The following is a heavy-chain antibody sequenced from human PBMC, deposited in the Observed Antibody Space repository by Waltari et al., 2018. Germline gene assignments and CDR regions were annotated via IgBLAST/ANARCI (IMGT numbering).Heavy chain of an antibody. D-gene: IGHD6-19*01. CDR1: GGTFSSYA. CDR2: ITPILGTA. V-gene: IGHV1-69*08. CDR3: ARCIAVAGTRIWFDP. J-gene: IGHJ5*02. Sequence: QVQLVQSGAEVKKPGSSVKVSCKASGGTFSSYAISWVRQAPGQGLEWRGRITPILGTANYAQRFQGRFTITADKSTSTAYMELSSLRSEDTAVYYCARCIAVAGTRIWFDPWGQGTLVTVSS.